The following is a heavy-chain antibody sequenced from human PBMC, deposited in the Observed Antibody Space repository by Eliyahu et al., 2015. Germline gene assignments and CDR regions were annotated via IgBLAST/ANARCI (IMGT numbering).Heavy chain of an antibody. D-gene: IGHD2-15*01. Sequence: EVQLMESGGGLVKPGGSLRLSCAAXGFGFSGYSMNWVRQAPGKGLEWVALISSSRSFKEYAESVKGRFTISRDNAKNLLYLQMNNVRAEDSAVYYCAKDKASGGYSTGLDHWGQGTLVTVSS. CDR2: ISSSRSFK. CDR3: AKDKASGGYSTGLDH. CDR1: GFGFSGYS. V-gene: IGHV3-21*01. J-gene: IGHJ4*02.